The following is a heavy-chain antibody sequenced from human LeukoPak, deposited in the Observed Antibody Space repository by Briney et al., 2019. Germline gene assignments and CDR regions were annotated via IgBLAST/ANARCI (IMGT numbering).Heavy chain of an antibody. V-gene: IGHV4-59*01. CDR1: GGSLNNYY. J-gene: IGHJ3*02. D-gene: IGHD3-10*01. CDR3: ASGVLLWFGENDAFDI. Sequence: SETLSLTCTVSGGSLNNYYWSWIRQPPGKGLEWIGYIYYSGNTHYNPSLNSRVTISVDTSKNQFSLRLSSVTGADTAVYYCASGVLLWFGENDAFDIWGQGTMVTVSS. CDR2: IYYSGNT.